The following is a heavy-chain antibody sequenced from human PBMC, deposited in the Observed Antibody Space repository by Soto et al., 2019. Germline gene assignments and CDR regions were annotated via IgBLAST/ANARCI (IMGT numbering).Heavy chain of an antibody. J-gene: IGHJ5*02. D-gene: IGHD3-3*01. CDR2: INPNSGGT. V-gene: IGHV1-2*02. Sequence: QVQLVQSGAEVKKPGASVKVSCKASGYTFTGYYMHWVRQAPGQGLEWMGWINPNSGGTNYAQRIKEMITMTRDTPISTDYIELRRLRSDDTAVYYRARDRGRFLVRSAQFDPWGQGTLVTVSS. CDR1: GYTFTGYY. CDR3: ARDRGRFLVRSAQFDP.